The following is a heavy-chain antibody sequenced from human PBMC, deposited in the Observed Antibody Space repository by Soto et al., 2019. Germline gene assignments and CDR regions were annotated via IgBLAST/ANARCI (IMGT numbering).Heavy chain of an antibody. CDR3: AKVSRITIFGVVHPPDY. CDR2: ISGSGGST. D-gene: IGHD3-3*01. CDR1: GFTFSSHA. J-gene: IGHJ4*02. Sequence: GGSLRLSCAASGFTFSSHAMSWVRQAPGKGLEWVSAISGSGGSTYYADSVKGRFTISRDNSKNTLYLQMNSLRAEDTAVYYCAKVSRITIFGVVHPPDYWGQGTLVTVSS. V-gene: IGHV3-23*01.